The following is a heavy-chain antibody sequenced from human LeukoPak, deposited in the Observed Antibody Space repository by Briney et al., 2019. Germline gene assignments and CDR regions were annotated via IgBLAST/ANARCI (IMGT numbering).Heavy chain of an antibody. CDR2: ISSGSSYI. V-gene: IGHV3-21*04. D-gene: IGHD6-13*01. CDR3: AKDLSWQQRGNEYFQH. CDR1: GFTFNNAW. Sequence: GGSLRLSCVASGFTFNNAWVTWVRQAPGKGLEWVSSISSGSSYIYYADSVKGRFTISRDNSKNTLYLQMNSLRAEDAAVYYCAKDLSWQQRGNEYFQHWGQGTLVTVSS. J-gene: IGHJ1*01.